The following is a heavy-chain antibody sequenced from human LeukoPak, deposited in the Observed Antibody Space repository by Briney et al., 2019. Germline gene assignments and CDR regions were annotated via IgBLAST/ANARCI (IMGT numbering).Heavy chain of an antibody. Sequence: GGSLRLSCAASGFTVSSNYMSWVRQALGKGLEWVSVIYSGGSTYYADSVKGRFTISRDNSKNTLYLQMNSLRVEDTAVYYCAKEEVSGAQYYNYYGMDVWGQGTTVAVSS. CDR3: AKEEVSGAQYYNYYGMDV. CDR1: GFTVSSNY. CDR2: IYSGGST. J-gene: IGHJ6*02. V-gene: IGHV3-66*01. D-gene: IGHD6-19*01.